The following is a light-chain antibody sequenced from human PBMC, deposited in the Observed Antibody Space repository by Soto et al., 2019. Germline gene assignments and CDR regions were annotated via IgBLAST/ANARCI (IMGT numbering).Light chain of an antibody. CDR2: DAS. V-gene: IGKV1-33*01. J-gene: IGKJ1*01. CDR3: QHYNSYSEA. CDR1: QDISNR. Sequence: DIQMTQSPSSLSASVGDRITITCQASQDISNRLNWYPQKPGKAHNLLIYDASNLAAGVPSGFSGSGSGTEFTLTISTLQPDDFPTYYCQHYNSYSEAFGQGTKV.